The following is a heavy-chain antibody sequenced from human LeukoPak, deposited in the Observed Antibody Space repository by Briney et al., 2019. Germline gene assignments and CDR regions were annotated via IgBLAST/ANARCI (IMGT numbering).Heavy chain of an antibody. Sequence: PGGSLTLSCAASGFTFSNYAMSWVRQAPGKGLEWVSPTSDSGGSTYYADSVKGRSTISRDNSKNTLYLQMSSLRDEDTAINSCVKVPESDYGSGRTPFMDVWGQGNTVAVSS. CDR1: GFTFSNYA. D-gene: IGHD3-10*01. CDR2: TSDSGGST. J-gene: IGHJ6*02. V-gene: IGHV3-23*01. CDR3: VKVPESDYGSGRTPFMDV.